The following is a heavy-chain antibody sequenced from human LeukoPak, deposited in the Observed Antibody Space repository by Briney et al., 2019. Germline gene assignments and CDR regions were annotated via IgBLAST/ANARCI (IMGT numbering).Heavy chain of an antibody. J-gene: IGHJ4*02. CDR1: GFIFSSYD. CDR3: ARSWGTYGSGSMTIDY. Sequence: GGSLRLSCAASGFIFSSYDMHWVRQATGKGLEWASATGTAGDTYYPGSVKGRFTISRENAKNSLYLQMNSLRAGDTAVYYCARSWGTYGSGSMTIDYWGQGTLVTVSS. V-gene: IGHV3-13*04. D-gene: IGHD3-10*01. CDR2: TGTAGDT.